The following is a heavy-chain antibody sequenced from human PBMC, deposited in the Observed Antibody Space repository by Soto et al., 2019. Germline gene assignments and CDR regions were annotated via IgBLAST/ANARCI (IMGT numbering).Heavy chain of an antibody. CDR3: ARDPARPNPFVAGPGALDP. CDR1: GYSFIDYG. V-gene: IGHV1-18*01. D-gene: IGHD2-15*01. Sequence: QVQLVQSGAEVKKPGASVKVSCKASGYSFIDYGISWVRQAPGQGLEWMGWISPYNGHTNYAQRFQGRVTMTTDTSTTTAYMEVRRLRSDDSAVYYCARDPARPNPFVAGPGALDPWSEGTLVTVSA. CDR2: ISPYNGHT. J-gene: IGHJ5*02.